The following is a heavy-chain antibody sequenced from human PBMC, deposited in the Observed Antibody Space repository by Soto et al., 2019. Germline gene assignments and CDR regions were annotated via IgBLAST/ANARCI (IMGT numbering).Heavy chain of an antibody. D-gene: IGHD5-12*01. V-gene: IGHV4-31*03. CDR1: GGSISSGGYY. J-gene: IGHJ6*02. CDR2: IYYSGST. CDR3: AREMATIKDYYYGMDV. Sequence: QVQLQESGPGLVKPSQTLSLTCTVSGGSISSGGYYWSWIRQHPGKRLECIGYIYYSGSTYYNPSLKSRFIISVDTSKNQFSLKLSSVTAADTAVYYCAREMATIKDYYYGMDVWGQGTTVTVSS.